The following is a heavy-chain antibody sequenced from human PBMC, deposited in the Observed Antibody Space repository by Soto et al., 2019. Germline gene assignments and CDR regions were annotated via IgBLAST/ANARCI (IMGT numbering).Heavy chain of an antibody. CDR3: ARDKVVPYDAYFYGINV. CDR1: GGSISSGDYY. V-gene: IGHV4-30-4*08. CDR2: IHYSGST. Sequence: QVQLQESGPGLVKPSQTLSLTCTVSGGSISSGDYYWSWIRQSPGKGLEWIGHIHYSGSTYYKPALKTRVTISVDTSKNQFSLNLTSVTAADTAVYYCARDKVVPYDAYFYGINVWGQGTTVTVSS. D-gene: IGHD3-3*01. J-gene: IGHJ6*02.